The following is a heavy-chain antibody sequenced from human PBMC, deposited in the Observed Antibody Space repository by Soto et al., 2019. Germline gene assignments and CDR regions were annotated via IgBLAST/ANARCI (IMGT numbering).Heavy chain of an antibody. CDR1: GYTFAAFF. CDR2: INPTSGAT. D-gene: IGHD4-17*01. V-gene: IGHV1-2*02. J-gene: IGHJ4*02. CDR3: TRDPDYGDYWGYFFDY. Sequence: QVQLVQSGAEVKKPGASVKVSCKTSGYTFAAFFIHWIRQAPGQGLEWMGWINPTSGATVSAQKFQDRVTMTRDTSISTAYMELRGLKSDVTAVYYCTRDPDYGDYWGYFFDYGGQGTPVSVSS.